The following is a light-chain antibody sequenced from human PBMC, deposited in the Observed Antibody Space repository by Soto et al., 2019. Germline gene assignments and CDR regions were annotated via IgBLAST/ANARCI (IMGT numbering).Light chain of an antibody. CDR3: TSYVGGDIGV. CDR1: SSDVGAYNY. J-gene: IGLJ3*02. CDR2: EVS. Sequence: QSALTQPPSASGSPGQSVTISCTGTSSDVGAYNYVSWYQLYPCKAPKLMIYEVSKRPSGVPDRFSGSNSGNTASLTVSGLQAEDEADYYGTSYVGGDIGVFGGGTKLTVL. V-gene: IGLV2-8*01.